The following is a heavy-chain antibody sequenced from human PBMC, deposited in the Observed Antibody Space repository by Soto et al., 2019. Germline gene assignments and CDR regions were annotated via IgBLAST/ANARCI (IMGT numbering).Heavy chain of an antibody. CDR2: IDPSDSQT. CDR1: GYSFAGYW. Sequence: GESLKISCKGSGYSFAGYWITWVRQKPGKGLEWMGRIDPSDSQTYYSPSFRGHVTISVTKSIATVFLQWSSLRASDTAMYYCARQIYDSDTGPNFQYYFDSWGRGTPVTVSS. D-gene: IGHD3-22*01. J-gene: IGHJ4*02. V-gene: IGHV5-10-1*01. CDR3: ARQIYDSDTGPNFQYYFDS.